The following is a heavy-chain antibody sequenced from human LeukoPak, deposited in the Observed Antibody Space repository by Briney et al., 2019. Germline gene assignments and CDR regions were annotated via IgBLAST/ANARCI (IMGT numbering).Heavy chain of an antibody. CDR1: GYTFTSYY. CDR2: INPSGDST. D-gene: IGHD3-3*01. Sequence: ASVKVSCKASGYTFTSYYMHWVRQAPGQGLEWMGIINPSGDSTSYAQKFQGRVTMTRAMSTSTVYMDLSSLRSQDTAVYYCARGAYDFWSGPSFDYWGQGTLVTVSS. CDR3: ARGAYDFWSGPSFDY. J-gene: IGHJ4*02. V-gene: IGHV1-46*01.